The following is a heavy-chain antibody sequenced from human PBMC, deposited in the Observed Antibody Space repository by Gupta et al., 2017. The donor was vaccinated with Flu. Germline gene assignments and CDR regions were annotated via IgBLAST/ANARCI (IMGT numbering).Heavy chain of an antibody. D-gene: IGHD3-22*01. V-gene: IGHV3-23*01. CDR1: GFTFSSYA. J-gene: IGHJ4*02. Sequence: EVHLLESGGGLVQPGGSLRLSCAASGFTFSSYAMRWVRQAPGKGLEWVSAISGSGGSTYYADSVKGRFTISRDNSKNTLYLQMNSLRAEDTAVYYCAKYLTMIVVSPWEYWGQGTLVTVSS. CDR3: AKYLTMIVVSPWEY. CDR2: ISGSGGST.